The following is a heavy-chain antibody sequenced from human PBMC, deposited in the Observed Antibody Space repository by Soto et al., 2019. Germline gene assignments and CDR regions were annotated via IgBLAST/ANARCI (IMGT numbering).Heavy chain of an antibody. Sequence: QVQLVQSGAEEKKPGSSVKVSCKASGGTFSSYAFSWVRQAPGQGLEWMGGIIRIFHTPTYAQKFQGRVTITADESTSTAYMELISLRSDDTAVYYCVHRRDGYNSAFFDSWGQGTLVTVSS. V-gene: IGHV1-69*01. CDR1: GGTFSSYA. J-gene: IGHJ4*02. D-gene: IGHD5-12*01. CDR2: IIRIFHTP. CDR3: VHRRDGYNSAFFDS.